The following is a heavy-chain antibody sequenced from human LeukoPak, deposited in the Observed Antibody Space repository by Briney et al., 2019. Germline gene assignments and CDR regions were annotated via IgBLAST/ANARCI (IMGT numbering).Heavy chain of an antibody. CDR3: ARASPQYSSSDY. D-gene: IGHD6-6*01. V-gene: IGHV3-33*01. CDR2: IWYDGSNE. CDR1: GFTFNTCG. J-gene: IGHJ4*02. Sequence: GGSLRLSCAASGFTFNTCGMHWVRQAPGKGLEWVADIWYDGSNEEYADSVKGRFTISRDNARNSLYLQMNSLRAEDTAVYYCARASPQYSSSDYWGQGTLVTVSS.